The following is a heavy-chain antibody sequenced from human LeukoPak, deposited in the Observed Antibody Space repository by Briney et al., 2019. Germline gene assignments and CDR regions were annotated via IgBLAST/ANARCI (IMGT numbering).Heavy chain of an antibody. CDR2: ISAYNNNT. CDR1: GYTFTNYG. J-gene: IGHJ5*02. V-gene: IGHV1-18*01. D-gene: IGHD1-1*01. CDR3: ARVQCNWSDKHQWFDP. Sequence: ASVKVSCKTSGYTFTNYGISWARQAPGHGLEWMGWISAYNNNTSFAQKFQDRVSMTTDTSTGTAYVELRSLRSDDTAIYYCARVQCNWSDKHQWFDPWGQGTLVTVSS.